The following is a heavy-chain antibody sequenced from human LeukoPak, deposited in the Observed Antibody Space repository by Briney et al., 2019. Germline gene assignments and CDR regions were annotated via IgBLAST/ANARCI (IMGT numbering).Heavy chain of an antibody. D-gene: IGHD3-16*01. CDR3: ARNGGGLDS. Sequence: GGSLRLSCAASEFTFISYDIIWVRQAPGKGLEWVSWITGSGGAVKYTDSVKSRFTISRDDAKKSVYMQMNSLRVEDKAVYYCARNGGGLDSWGQGTLVTVSS. V-gene: IGHV3-48*03. J-gene: IGHJ4*02. CDR1: EFTFISYD. CDR2: ITGSGGAV.